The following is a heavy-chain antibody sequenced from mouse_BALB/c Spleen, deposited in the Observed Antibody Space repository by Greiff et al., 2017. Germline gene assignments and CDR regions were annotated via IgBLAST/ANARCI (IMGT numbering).Heavy chain of an antibody. CDR3: ARGMIHYAMDY. CDR2: IDPANGNT. Sequence: EVQLQESGAELVKPGASVKLSCTASGFNIKDTYMHWVKQRPEQGLEWIGRIDPANGNTKYDPKFQGKATITADTSSNTAYLQLSSLTSEDTAVYYCARGMIHYAMDYWGQGTSVTVSS. J-gene: IGHJ4*01. CDR1: GFNIKDTY. D-gene: IGHD2-3*01. V-gene: IGHV14-3*02.